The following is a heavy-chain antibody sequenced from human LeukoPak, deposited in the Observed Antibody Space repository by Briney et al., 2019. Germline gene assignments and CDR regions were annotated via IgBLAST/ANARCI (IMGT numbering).Heavy chain of an antibody. CDR2: IYYSGST. Sequence: PSETLSLTCTVSGGSISSYYWSWIRQPPGKGLEWIGYIYYSGSTNYNPSLKGRVTISVDTSKNQFSLKLGSVTAADTAVYYCARLYGDYAWGQGTLVTVSS. CDR1: GGSISSYY. J-gene: IGHJ5*02. V-gene: IGHV4-59*01. CDR3: ARLYGDYA. D-gene: IGHD4-17*01.